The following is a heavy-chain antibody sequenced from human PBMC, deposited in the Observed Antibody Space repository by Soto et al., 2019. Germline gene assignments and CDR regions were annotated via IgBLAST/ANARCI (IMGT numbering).Heavy chain of an antibody. CDR2: ISGSGGST. D-gene: IGHD3-16*02. CDR1: GFTFSSYA. CDR3: AKVLEDYIWGSYRYFDY. Sequence: GSLRLSCAASGFTFSSYAMSWVRQAPGKGLEWVSAISGSGGSTYYADSVKGRFTISRDNSKNTLYLQMNSLRAEDTAVYYCAKVLEDYIWGSYRYFDYWGQGTLVTVSS. J-gene: IGHJ4*02. V-gene: IGHV3-23*01.